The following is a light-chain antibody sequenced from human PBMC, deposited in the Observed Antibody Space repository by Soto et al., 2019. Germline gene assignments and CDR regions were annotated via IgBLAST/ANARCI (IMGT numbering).Light chain of an antibody. CDR1: SSDVGGCNC. CDR2: EVN. V-gene: IGLV2-14*01. J-gene: IGLJ1*01. Sequence: QSALTQPASVSGSPGQSITISCTGTSSDVGGCNCVSWYQQHPGKAPKLMIYEVNNRPSGVSNRFSGSKSGNAASLTISGPQAEDEADYYCSSITTTRTYVFGTGTKVTVL. CDR3: SSITTTRTYV.